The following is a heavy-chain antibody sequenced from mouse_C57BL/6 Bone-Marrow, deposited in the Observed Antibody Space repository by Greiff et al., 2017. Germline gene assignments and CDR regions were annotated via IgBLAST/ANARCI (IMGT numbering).Heavy chain of an antibody. V-gene: IGHV14-1*01. CDR1: GFNIKDYY. D-gene: IGHD1-1*02. CDR2: IDPEDGDT. Sequence: VQLQQSGAELVRPGASVKLSCTASGFNIKDYYMHWVKQRPEQGLEWIGRIDPEDGDTEYAPKFQGKDTMTADTSSNTAYLQLSSLTSEDTAVYYCTTWELWCYFDYWGQGTTLTVSS. CDR3: TTWELWCYFDY. J-gene: IGHJ2*01.